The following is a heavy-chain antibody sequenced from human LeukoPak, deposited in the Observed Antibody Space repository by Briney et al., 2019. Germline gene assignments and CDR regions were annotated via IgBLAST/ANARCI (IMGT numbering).Heavy chain of an antibody. CDR2: VWSDGTNK. CDR1: GFTFTDFG. CDR3: AKDGPGPYYSMFDP. Sequence: PGGSLRLSCAASGFTFTDFGMHWVRQAPGGGLEWVAVVWSDGTNKIYADSVKGRFTISRDNSKDTLYLQMNSLRVEDTAVYYCAKDGPGPYYSMFDPWGQGTLVIVSS. V-gene: IGHV3-33*06. D-gene: IGHD2-2*01. J-gene: IGHJ5*02.